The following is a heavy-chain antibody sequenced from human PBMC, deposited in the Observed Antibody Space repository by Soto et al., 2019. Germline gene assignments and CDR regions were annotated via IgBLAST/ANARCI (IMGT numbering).Heavy chain of an antibody. CDR3: ARGSSNWAYYFDF. V-gene: IGHV3-33*01. D-gene: IGHD6-13*01. CDR2: IWYDGSNT. Sequence: PGGSLRLSCAASGFTFSSYAMHWVRQAPGKGLEWVGFIWYDGSNTFYAESVKGRFTISRDNSKNTVYLQMNSLRDDDTAVYYCARGSSNWAYYFDFWGQGTLVTVSS. CDR1: GFTFSSYA. J-gene: IGHJ4*02.